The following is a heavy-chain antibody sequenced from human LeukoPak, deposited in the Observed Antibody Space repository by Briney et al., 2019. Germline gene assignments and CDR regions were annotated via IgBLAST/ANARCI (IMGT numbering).Heavy chain of an antibody. V-gene: IGHV3-74*01. J-gene: IGHJ6*02. Sequence: GGSLRLSCAVSGFTFNNHWMHWVRQAPGKGLVWVSRIKTDGSVTNYADSVEGRFTISRDNAKNTLYLQMNRLRVEDTAVYYCARGISMDVWGQGTTVTVSS. CDR1: GFTFNNHW. CDR2: IKTDGSVT. CDR3: ARGISMDV.